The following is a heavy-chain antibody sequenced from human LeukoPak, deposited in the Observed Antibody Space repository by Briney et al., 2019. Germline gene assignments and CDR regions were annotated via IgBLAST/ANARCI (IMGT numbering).Heavy chain of an antibody. D-gene: IGHD1-14*01. V-gene: IGHV3-33*01. J-gene: IGHJ4*02. Sequence: PGGSLRLSCAASGFDFGSYDMHWVRQAPGKGLEWVAIIWLDGSATYYGDSVKGRFTVSRDNSNNTLYLQMNSLRVEDTAVYYCARDLNREDFDYWGQGTLVAASS. CDR1: GFDFGSYD. CDR2: IWLDGSAT. CDR3: ARDLNREDFDY.